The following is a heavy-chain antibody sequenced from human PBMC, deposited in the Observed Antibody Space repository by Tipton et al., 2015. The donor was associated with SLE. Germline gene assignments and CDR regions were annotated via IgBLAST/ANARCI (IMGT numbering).Heavy chain of an antibody. CDR3: ANLYSLTSFFRDQ. D-gene: IGHD2-21*01. CDR2: IYYSGNT. CDR1: GGSISSPSYY. V-gene: IGHV4-39*01. Sequence: TLSLTCTVSGGSISSPSYYWGWIRQPPGKGLESIGLIYYSGNTYYNPSLKSRVTISVDTSKNQFSLKLTSVAATDTAVYFCANLYSLTSFFRDQWGRAILVTVSS. J-gene: IGHJ5*02.